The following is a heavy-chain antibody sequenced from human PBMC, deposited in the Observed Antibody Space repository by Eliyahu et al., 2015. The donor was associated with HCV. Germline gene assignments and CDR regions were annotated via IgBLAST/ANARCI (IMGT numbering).Heavy chain of an antibody. V-gene: IGHV4-59*01. Sequence: QVQLQESGSGLVKASENXSLTCTXXXXSXNRDYWSWFRQAPGKPLEWIGCLFHKGSTNYSPSLKSRVSISMDTSRNQFFLNLNSVTAADTAVYFCATRPIVGLGNAFNIWGQGKLVSVSS. D-gene: IGHD2-21*01. CDR2: LFHKGST. CDR1: XXSXNRDY. J-gene: IGHJ3*02. CDR3: ATRPIVGLGNAFNI.